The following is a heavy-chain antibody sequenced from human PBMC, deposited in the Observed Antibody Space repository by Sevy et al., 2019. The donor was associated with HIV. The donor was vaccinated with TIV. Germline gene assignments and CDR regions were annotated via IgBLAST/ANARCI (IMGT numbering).Heavy chain of an antibody. J-gene: IGHJ6*02. CDR2: IDSGGST. V-gene: IGHV3-66*01. CDR1: GFTVSGNY. Sequence: GGSLRLSCEASGFTVSGNYMAWVRLAPGKGLEWVSLIDSGGSTYYADSVKGRFTISRDNARYTLYLQMNPLRAEDTAVYFCARDRYYDASGYYYYYYGMDVWGQGTTVTVSS. D-gene: IGHD3-22*01. CDR3: ARDRYYDASGYYYYYYGMDV.